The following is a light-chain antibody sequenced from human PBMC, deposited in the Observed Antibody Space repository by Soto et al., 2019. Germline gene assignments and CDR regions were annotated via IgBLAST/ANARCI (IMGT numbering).Light chain of an antibody. CDR1: SSDVGGYNY. Sequence: QSALTQPRSVSGSPGQSVTISCTGTSSDVGGYNYVSWYQQHPGQAPKLMIYDVTKRPSGVPDRFSGSKSGNTASLSISGLQAEDGADYYCCSYGGGYTPLLFGGGTKLTVL. CDR2: DVT. J-gene: IGLJ2*01. V-gene: IGLV2-11*01. CDR3: CSYGGGYTPLL.